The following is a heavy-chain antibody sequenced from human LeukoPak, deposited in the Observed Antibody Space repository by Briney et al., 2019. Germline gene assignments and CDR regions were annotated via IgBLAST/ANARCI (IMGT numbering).Heavy chain of an antibody. V-gene: IGHV3-30-3*01. CDR2: ISYDETNR. CDR3: AKGGYSSGWRNYFDY. Sequence: QSGGSLRLSCEASGFTFSSYVMHWVRQAPGKGLEWVASISYDETNRYYEDSVKGRFTISRDNSKDTLYLQMNSLRAEDTAVYYCAKGGYSSGWRNYFDYWGQGTLVTVSS. CDR1: GFTFSSYV. D-gene: IGHD6-19*01. J-gene: IGHJ4*02.